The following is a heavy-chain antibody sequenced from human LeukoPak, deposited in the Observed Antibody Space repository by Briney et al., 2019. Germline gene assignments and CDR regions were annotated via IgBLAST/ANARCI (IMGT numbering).Heavy chain of an antibody. D-gene: IGHD3-22*01. CDR2: ISASNGNT. CDR3: ARDATDYYDSSGYYQLNYYYYMDV. CDR1: GYTFTSYG. Sequence: ASVKVSCKASGYTFTSYGISWVRQAPGQGLEWMGWISASNGNTAYAQKVQGRVTVTTDTSTSTAYMEVRSLRSDDTAVYYCARDATDYYDSSGYYQLNYYYYMDVWGKGTTVTVSS. J-gene: IGHJ6*03. V-gene: IGHV1-18*01.